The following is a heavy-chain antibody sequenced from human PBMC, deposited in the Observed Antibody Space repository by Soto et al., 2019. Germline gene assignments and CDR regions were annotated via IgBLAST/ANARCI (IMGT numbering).Heavy chain of an antibody. CDR2: IIPMFGTT. J-gene: IGHJ5*02. CDR1: GGTFSSYT. D-gene: IGHD3-22*01. CDR3: TRDLYYFDSSAYYGHNWFDP. V-gene: IGHV1-69*13. Sequence: ASVKVSCKASGGTFSSYTMSWVRQAPGQGLEWMGGIIPMFGTTTYAENFQGRVTITADESTSTAYMELTSLRSEDTAVYYCTRDLYYFDSSAYYGHNWFDPWGQGTRVTVSS.